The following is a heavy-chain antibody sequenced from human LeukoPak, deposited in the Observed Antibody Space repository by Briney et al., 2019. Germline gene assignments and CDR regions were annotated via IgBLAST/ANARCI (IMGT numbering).Heavy chain of an antibody. Sequence: PSETLSLTCAVYGGSFSGYYWSWIRQPPGKGLEWIGEINHSGSTNYNPSLKSRVTISVDTSKNQFSLKLSSVTAADTAVYYCARFEYSSSSFDYWGQGTLVTVSS. CDR3: ARFEYSSSSFDY. V-gene: IGHV4-34*01. CDR1: GGSFSGYY. J-gene: IGHJ4*02. D-gene: IGHD6-6*01. CDR2: INHSGST.